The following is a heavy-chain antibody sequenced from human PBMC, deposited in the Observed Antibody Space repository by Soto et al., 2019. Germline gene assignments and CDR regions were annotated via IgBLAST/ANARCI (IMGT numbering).Heavy chain of an antibody. V-gene: IGHV1-58*01. CDR2: IVVGSGNT. CDR1: GFTFTSSA. Sequence: ASVKVSCKASGFTFTSSAVQWVRQARGQRLEWIGWIVVGSGNTNYAQKFQERVTITRDMSTSTAYMELSSLRSEDTAVYYCAAGSFDDFWSGPQYYYYYGMDVWGQGTTVTVS. CDR3: AAGSFDDFWSGPQYYYYYGMDV. J-gene: IGHJ6*02. D-gene: IGHD3-3*01.